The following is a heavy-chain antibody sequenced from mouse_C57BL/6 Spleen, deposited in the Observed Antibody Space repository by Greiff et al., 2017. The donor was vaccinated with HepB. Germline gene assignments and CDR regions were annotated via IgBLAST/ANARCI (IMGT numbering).Heavy chain of an antibody. Sequence: EVKLLESGPGLVKPSQSLSLTCSVTGYSITSGYYWNWIRQFPGNKLEWMGYISYDGSNNYNPSLKNRISITRDTSKNQFFLKLNAVTTEDTATWYCARGGPDGGGFAYWGQGTLVTVSA. D-gene: IGHD2-3*01. J-gene: IGHJ3*01. CDR3: ARGGPDGGGFAY. V-gene: IGHV3-6*01. CDR2: ISYDGSN. CDR1: GYSITSGYY.